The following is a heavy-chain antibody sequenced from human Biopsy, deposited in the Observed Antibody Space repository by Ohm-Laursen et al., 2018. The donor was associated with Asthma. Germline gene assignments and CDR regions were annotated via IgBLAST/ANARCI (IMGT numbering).Heavy chain of an antibody. Sequence: GSLRLSCTASGFTFGDYWMSWVRQVPGKGLEWVANIKHDGTEKNHVDSLKGRFTISRDNAKNSLYLQMNSLRAEDTAVYYCARTFHFWSPYHAEHYQLWGQGTLVKVPS. J-gene: IGHJ1*01. D-gene: IGHD3-3*02. CDR3: ARTFHFWSPYHAEHYQL. CDR1: GFTFGDYW. CDR2: IKHDGTEK. V-gene: IGHV3-7*01.